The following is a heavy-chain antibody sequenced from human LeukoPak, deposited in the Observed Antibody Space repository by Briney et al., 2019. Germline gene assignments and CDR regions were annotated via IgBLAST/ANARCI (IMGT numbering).Heavy chain of an antibody. V-gene: IGHV1-69*05. D-gene: IGHD2-8*01. J-gene: IGHJ5*02. CDR3: ARDHPTNVWFDP. CDR2: IIPIFGTA. CDR1: GGTFSSYA. Sequence: SVKVSCKASGGTFSSYAISWVRQAPGQGLEWMGGIIPIFGTANYAQKFQGRVTITTDESTSTAYMELSSLRSEDTAVYYCARDHPTNVWFDPWGQGTLGTVSS.